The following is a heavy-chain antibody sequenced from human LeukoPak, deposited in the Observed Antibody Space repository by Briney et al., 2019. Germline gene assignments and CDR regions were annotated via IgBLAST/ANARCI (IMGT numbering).Heavy chain of an antibody. J-gene: IGHJ4*02. Sequence: SETLSLTCAVYGGSFSGYYWSWIRQPPGKGLEWIGEVNHSGSTNYNPSLKSRVTISVDTSKNQFSLKLSSVTAADTAVYYCARTRRYYDSSGYYYGGGDYYFDYWGQGTLVTVSS. CDR1: GGSFSGYY. D-gene: IGHD3-22*01. V-gene: IGHV4-34*01. CDR2: VNHSGST. CDR3: ARTRRYYDSSGYYYGGGDYYFDY.